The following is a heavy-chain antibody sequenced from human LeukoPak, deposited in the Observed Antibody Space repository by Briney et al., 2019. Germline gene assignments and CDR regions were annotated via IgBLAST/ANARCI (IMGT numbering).Heavy chain of an antibody. CDR1: GGSISSSNW. J-gene: IGHJ4*02. CDR3: ARVGCSSTSCSFDY. Sequence: SGTLSLTCAVSGGSISSSNWWSWVRQPPGKGLEWIGEIYHSGSTNYNPSLKSRVTISVDKSKNQFSLKLSSVTAADTAVYYCARVGCSSTSCSFDYWGQGTLVTVSS. D-gene: IGHD2-2*01. CDR2: IYHSGST. V-gene: IGHV4-4*02.